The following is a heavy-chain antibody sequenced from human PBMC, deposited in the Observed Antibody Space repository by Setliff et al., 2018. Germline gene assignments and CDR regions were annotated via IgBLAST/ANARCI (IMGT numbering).Heavy chain of an antibody. D-gene: IGHD3-10*01. CDR1: GFTVSSNY. CDR3: ARAPGYGSGSYYENGKDG. CDR2: IYSGGST. Sequence: GGSLRLSCAASGFTVSSNYMSWVRQAPGKGLEWVSVIYSGGSTYYADSVKGRFTISRDNSKNTVYLRMNSLRAVDTAVYYCARAPGYGSGSYYENGKDGWGVGITVTVS. V-gene: IGHV3-53*01. J-gene: IGHJ6*02.